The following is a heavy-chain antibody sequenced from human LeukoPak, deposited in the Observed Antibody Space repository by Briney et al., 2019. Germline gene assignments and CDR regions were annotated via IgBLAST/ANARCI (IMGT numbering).Heavy chain of an antibody. CDR2: IYYSGTT. D-gene: IGHD3-3*01. V-gene: IGHV4-61*01. J-gene: IGHJ6*02. CDR3: ARDERRTYDFWSGSYQREYYSSGMDV. CDR1: GGSVSSANYY. Sequence: SVTLSLTCTVSGGSVSSANYYWSWIRQPPGKGLEWIGYIYYSGTTNYNPSLKSRVTISVDTSKNQFSLKLNSVTAADTAVYYCARDERRTYDFWSGSYQREYYSSGMDVWGQGTTVTVSS.